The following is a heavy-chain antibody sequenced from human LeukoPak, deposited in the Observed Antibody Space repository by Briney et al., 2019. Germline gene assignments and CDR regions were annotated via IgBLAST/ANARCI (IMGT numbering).Heavy chain of an antibody. D-gene: IGHD2/OR15-2a*01. CDR1: GDTFTDYY. V-gene: IGHV1-69-2*01. CDR2: VDPEDGET. Sequence: GATVKVSCKASGDTFTDYYIHWVQQAPGKGLEWMGRVDPEDGETIFTEKFQGRVTITADTSTDTAYMELSSLLSEDTALYYCARSPNIDAAPLDYWGQGTLVTVS. J-gene: IGHJ4*02. CDR3: ARSPNIDAAPLDY.